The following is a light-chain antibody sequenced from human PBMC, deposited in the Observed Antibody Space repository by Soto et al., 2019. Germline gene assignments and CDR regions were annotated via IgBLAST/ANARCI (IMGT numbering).Light chain of an antibody. J-gene: IGLJ1*01. CDR2: DVT. Sequence: QSVLTQPASVSGSPGQSITISCTGTSSDVGGYNYVSWYQHHPGKAPKLIIYDVTNRPSGVSNPFSGSKSGNTASLTISGLQPEDEAEYYCSSYTTSNTRQIVFGTGTRSPS. CDR1: SSDVGGYNY. V-gene: IGLV2-14*03. CDR3: SSYTTSNTRQIV.